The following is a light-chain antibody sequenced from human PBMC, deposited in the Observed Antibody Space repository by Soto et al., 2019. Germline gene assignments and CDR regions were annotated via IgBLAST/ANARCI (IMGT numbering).Light chain of an antibody. J-gene: IGKJ1*01. CDR1: HSVSGN. V-gene: IGKV3-15*01. Sequence: EIVLTQSPATLSVSPGEGVTLSCRASHSVSGNLAWYQQKPGQAPRLLIYGASARAAGIPARFSGSGSGTEFTLTISSLQSEDSAVYYCQQYNNWPRTFGQGTKVDIK. CDR3: QQYNNWPRT. CDR2: GAS.